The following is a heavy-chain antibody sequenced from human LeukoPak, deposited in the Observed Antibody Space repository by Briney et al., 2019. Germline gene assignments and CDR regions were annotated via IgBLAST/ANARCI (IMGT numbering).Heavy chain of an antibody. Sequence: ASVKVSCRASGYTFTSYAMNWVRQAPGQGLEYMGWINTNTGNPTYAQGFTGRFVFSLDTSVSTAYLQISSLKAEDTAVYYCARDLAYDILTGYSPGSFDPWGQGTLVTVSS. CDR2: INTNTGNP. J-gene: IGHJ5*02. D-gene: IGHD3-9*01. CDR3: ARDLAYDILTGYSPGSFDP. V-gene: IGHV7-4-1*02. CDR1: GYTFTSYA.